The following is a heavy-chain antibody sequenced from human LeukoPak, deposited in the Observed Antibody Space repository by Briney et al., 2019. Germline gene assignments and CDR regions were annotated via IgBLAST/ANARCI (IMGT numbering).Heavy chain of an antibody. CDR2: IIPIFSTA. Sequence: SVNLSSTASGVTFSSFAITCVPQSPRQRLECWRGIIPIFSTANYAQKTQGRVTIDSDESTSTANMDFSSLRSQDTPVYYCGRAVVGRISTGEDYHYYYTDGWGKGTTVTVS. D-gene: IGHD2-2*01. V-gene: IGHV1-69*13. CDR3: GRAVVGRISTGEDYHYYYTDG. CDR1: GVTFSSFA. J-gene: IGHJ6*03.